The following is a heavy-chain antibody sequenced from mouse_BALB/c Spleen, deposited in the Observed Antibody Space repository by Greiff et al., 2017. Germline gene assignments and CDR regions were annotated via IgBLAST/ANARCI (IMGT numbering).Heavy chain of an antibody. V-gene: IGHV5-12-2*01. CDR3: ARHGNYVDYYAMDY. CDR2: ISNGGGST. Sequence: DVKLVESGGGLVQPGGSLKLSCAASGFTFSSYTMSWVRQTPEKRLEWVAYISNGGGSTYYPDTVKGRFTISRDNAKNTLYLQMSSLKSEDTAMYYCARHGNYVDYYAMDYWGQGTSVTVSS. J-gene: IGHJ4*01. D-gene: IGHD2-1*01. CDR1: GFTFSSYT.